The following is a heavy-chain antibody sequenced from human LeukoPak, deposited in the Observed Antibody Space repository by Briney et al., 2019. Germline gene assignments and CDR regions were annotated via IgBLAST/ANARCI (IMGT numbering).Heavy chain of an antibody. CDR1: GYSFTTYW. D-gene: IGHD2-15*01. J-gene: IGHJ4*02. CDR3: ARQFCSGGNCYSRSMYFFGY. Sequence: GESLKISCNGSGYSFTTYWIAWLRQMPGEGLEWVGIIYPGDSNTYYSPSFQGQVTISADRSISAAYLQWSSLKASDTAMYYCARQFCSGGNCYSRSMYFFGYWGQGTLVTVSS. CDR2: IYPGDSNT. V-gene: IGHV5-51*01.